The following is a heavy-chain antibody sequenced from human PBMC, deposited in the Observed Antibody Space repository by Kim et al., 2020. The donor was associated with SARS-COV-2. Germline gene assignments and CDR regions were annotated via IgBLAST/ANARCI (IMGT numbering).Heavy chain of an antibody. CDR3: ARRCGSCYHFDS. CDR2: IYYSGTT. Sequence: SETLSLTCTVSGGSITSGDIYWSWLRQHPGKGLQWIGYIYYSGTTYYNPSLNGRVTMSVDTSKNQFSLKVSSVTAADSAVYYCARRCGSCYHFDSWGQG. D-gene: IGHD2-15*01. V-gene: IGHV4-31*03. CDR1: GGSITSGDIY. J-gene: IGHJ4*02.